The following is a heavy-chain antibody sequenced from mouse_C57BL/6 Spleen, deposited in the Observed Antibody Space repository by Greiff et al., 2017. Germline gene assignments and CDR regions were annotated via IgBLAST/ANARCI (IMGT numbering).Heavy chain of an antibody. J-gene: IGHJ1*03. CDR1: GYTFTSYD. D-gene: IGHD1-1*01. V-gene: IGHV1-85*01. Sequence: VQLQESGPELVKPGASVKLSCKASGYTFTSYDINWVKQRPEQGLEWIGWIYPRDGSTKYNEKFKGKATLTVDTSSSTAYMELHSLTSEDSAVYFCARRATTVHYWYFDVWGTGTTVTVSS. CDR2: IYPRDGST. CDR3: ARRATTVHYWYFDV.